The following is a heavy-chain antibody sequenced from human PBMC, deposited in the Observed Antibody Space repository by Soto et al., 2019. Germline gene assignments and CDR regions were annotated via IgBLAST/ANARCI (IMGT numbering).Heavy chain of an antibody. Sequence: ASVKVSCKASGYTFTSYGISWVRQAPGQGLEWMGWISAYNGNTNYARKLQGRVTMTTDTSTSTAYMELRSLRSDDTAVYYCARDPYSSSPGNFDYWGQGTLVTVSS. V-gene: IGHV1-18*01. J-gene: IGHJ4*02. CDR2: ISAYNGNT. CDR3: ARDPYSSSPGNFDY. CDR1: GYTFTSYG. D-gene: IGHD6-6*01.